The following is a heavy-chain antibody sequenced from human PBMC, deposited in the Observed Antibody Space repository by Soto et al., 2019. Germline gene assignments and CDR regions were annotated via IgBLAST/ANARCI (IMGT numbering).Heavy chain of an antibody. CDR1: GFTFSSYA. D-gene: IGHD2-15*01. J-gene: IGHJ6*01. V-gene: IGHV3-23*01. CDR3: ARPYCSGGCCCMGYYYYGLEV. Sequence: PGGYLRVSCAASGFTFSSYAMSWVRQAPGKGLEWVSAISGSGGSTYYADSVKGRFTISRDNSKNTLYLQMNSLRAEDTAVYYSARPYCSGGCCCMGYYYYGLEVPGQ. CDR2: ISGSGGST.